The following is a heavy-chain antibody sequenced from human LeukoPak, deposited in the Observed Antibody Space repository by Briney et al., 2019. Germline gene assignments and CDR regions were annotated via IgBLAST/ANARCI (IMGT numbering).Heavy chain of an antibody. Sequence: TGGSLRLSCAASGFTFDDYAMHWVRHAPGKGLEWVSGISWNSGSIGYADSVKGRFTISRDNAKNSLYLQMNSLRAEDMALYYCARRGCSSTSCYEYYFDYWGQGTLVTVSS. CDR2: ISWNSGSI. CDR3: ARRGCSSTSCYEYYFDY. CDR1: GFTFDDYA. D-gene: IGHD2-2*01. V-gene: IGHV3-9*03. J-gene: IGHJ4*02.